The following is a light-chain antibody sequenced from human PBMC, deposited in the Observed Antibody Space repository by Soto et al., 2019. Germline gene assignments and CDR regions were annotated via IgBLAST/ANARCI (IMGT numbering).Light chain of an antibody. V-gene: IGKV3-11*01. J-gene: IGKJ5*01. CDR2: DTS. CDR3: QQRSKWPIT. Sequence: EIGMTQSPATLSVSPGERATLSCRASQSVSSNLSWYQQKPGQAPRLLIYDTSNRATGIPSRFSGSASGTDFTLTISSLEPEDFAVYYCQQRSKWPITFGQGTRLEIK. CDR1: QSVSSN.